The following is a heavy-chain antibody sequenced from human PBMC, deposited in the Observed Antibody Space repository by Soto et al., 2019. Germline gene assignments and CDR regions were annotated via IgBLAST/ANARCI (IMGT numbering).Heavy chain of an antibody. Sequence: ASVKVSCKASGYTFTGYYMHWVRQAPGQGLEWMGWINPNSGGTNYAQKFQGRVTMTRDTSISTAYMELSRLRSDDTAVYYCAREGTSGSYYTWFDPWGQGTLVTVS. CDR1: GYTFTGYY. CDR3: AREGTSGSYYTWFDP. J-gene: IGHJ5*02. V-gene: IGHV1-2*02. D-gene: IGHD1-26*01. CDR2: INPNSGGT.